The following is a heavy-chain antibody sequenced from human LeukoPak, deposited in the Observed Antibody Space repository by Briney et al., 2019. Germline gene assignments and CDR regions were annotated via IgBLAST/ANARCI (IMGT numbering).Heavy chain of an antibody. D-gene: IGHD5-12*01. Sequence: GGSLRLSCAASGFTFSSYAMHWVRQAPGKGLEWVAVISYDGSNQYYADSVKGRFTISRDNSMDTLYLQMNSLRAEDTAVYYCAKGGDNGYSGYDLVYWGQGTLVTVSS. V-gene: IGHV3-30*04. J-gene: IGHJ4*02. CDR3: AKGGDNGYSGYDLVY. CDR1: GFTFSSYA. CDR2: ISYDGSNQ.